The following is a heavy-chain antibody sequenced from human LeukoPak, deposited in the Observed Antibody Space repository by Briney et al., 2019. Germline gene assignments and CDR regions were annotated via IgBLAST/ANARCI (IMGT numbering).Heavy chain of an antibody. CDR2: INPNSGGT. V-gene: IGHV1-2*06. CDR1: GYTFTGYC. J-gene: IGHJ3*02. D-gene: IGHD2-15*01. Sequence: GASVKVSCKASGYTFTGYCMHWVRQAPGQGLEWMGRINPNSGGTNYAQKFQGRVTMTRDTSISTAYMELSRLRSDDTAVYYCARGYCSGGSCYGGHHDAFDIWGQGTMVTVSS. CDR3: ARGYCSGGSCYGGHHDAFDI.